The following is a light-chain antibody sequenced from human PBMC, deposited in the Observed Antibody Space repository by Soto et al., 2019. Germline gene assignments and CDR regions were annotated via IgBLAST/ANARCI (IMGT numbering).Light chain of an antibody. CDR2: AAS. J-gene: IGKJ2*01. V-gene: IGKV1-39*01. CDR3: QQSDSYPYT. CDR1: QSITNY. Sequence: DIQMTQSPSSLSVSVGDRVTITCRASQSITNYLNWYQQKPGKAPRLLVYAASSLQSGVPSRFRGNGSGTDFTLTISSLQPEDFASYYCQQSDSYPYTFGQGTKLEIK.